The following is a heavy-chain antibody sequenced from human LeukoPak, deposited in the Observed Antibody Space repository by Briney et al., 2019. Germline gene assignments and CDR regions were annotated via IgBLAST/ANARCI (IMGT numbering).Heavy chain of an antibody. Sequence: GGSLTLSCAASGFTFSSYAMSWVRQAPGKGLEWVSGLSGSGGYTYYADSVKGRFTISRDNSKNTLYLQMNSLRAEDTAVYYCAKEGPHYYDSSGYSDYWGEGTLDPVSS. V-gene: IGHV3-23*01. D-gene: IGHD3-22*01. J-gene: IGHJ4*02. CDR2: LSGSGGYT. CDR1: GFTFSSYA. CDR3: AKEGPHYYDSSGYSDY.